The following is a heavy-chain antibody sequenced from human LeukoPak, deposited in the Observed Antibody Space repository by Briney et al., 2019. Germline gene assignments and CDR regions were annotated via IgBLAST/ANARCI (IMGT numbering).Heavy chain of an antibody. J-gene: IGHJ4*02. Sequence: SVKVSCKASGGTFSSYAISWLRQAPGQGLEWMGGIIPIFGTANYAQKFQGRVTITADESTSTAYMELSSLRSEDTAVYYCAIDSGDGYNYLDYWGQGTPVTVSS. D-gene: IGHD5-24*01. V-gene: IGHV1-69*13. CDR3: AIDSGDGYNYLDY. CDR2: IIPIFGTA. CDR1: GGTFSSYA.